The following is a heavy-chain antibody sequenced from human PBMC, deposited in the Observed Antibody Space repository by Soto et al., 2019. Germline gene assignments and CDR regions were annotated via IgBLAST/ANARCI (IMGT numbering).Heavy chain of an antibody. V-gene: IGHV4-59*01. Sequence: SETLSLTCVVSGASLSIYYWSWIRQPPGKGLEWIGYIYYSGSTNYNPSLKSRVTISVDTSKNQFSLKLSSVTAADTAVYYCARTRGSTNDYWGRGTLVTVSS. CDR3: ARTRGSTNDY. CDR1: GASLSIYY. D-gene: IGHD3-10*01. CDR2: IYYSGST. J-gene: IGHJ4*02.